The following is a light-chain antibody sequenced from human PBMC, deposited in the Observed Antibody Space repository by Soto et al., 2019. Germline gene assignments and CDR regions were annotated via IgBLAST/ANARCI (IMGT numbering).Light chain of an antibody. Sequence: QSVLTQPASVSGSPGQSITISCTGTISDVSGYNFVSWYQQYPGEAPKLMIYDVSNRPSGVSNRFSGSKSGNTASLTISGLQAEDEADYYCSSYTSRNTYVFGTGTKVTV. CDR2: DVS. CDR1: ISDVSGYNF. V-gene: IGLV2-14*03. J-gene: IGLJ1*01. CDR3: SSYTSRNTYV.